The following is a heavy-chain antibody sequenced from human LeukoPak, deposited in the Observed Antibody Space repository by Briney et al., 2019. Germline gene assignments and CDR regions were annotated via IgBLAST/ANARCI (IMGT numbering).Heavy chain of an antibody. D-gene: IGHD3/OR15-3a*01. J-gene: IGHJ4*02. CDR1: GFTFTNYA. Sequence: ASVKVSCKASGFTFTNYAIQWVRQAPGQRLEWMGWINAGNGKTKYSQKFQGRVTITRDTSANTAYMELSSLRSEDTAVYYCARGIWTGMSVQYYLDYWGQGTLVTVSS. CDR3: ARGIWTGMSVQYYLDY. CDR2: INAGNGKT. V-gene: IGHV1-3*01.